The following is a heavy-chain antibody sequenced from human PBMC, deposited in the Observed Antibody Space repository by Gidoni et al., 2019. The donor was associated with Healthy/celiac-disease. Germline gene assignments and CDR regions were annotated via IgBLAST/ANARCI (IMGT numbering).Heavy chain of an antibody. CDR2: INHSGST. CDR3: ARRTKKIAAAGYYYYYYGMDV. Sequence: QVQLPPWGAGLLKPSETLSLPCAVYGGSFSGYYWSWSRRPPGKGLEWIGEINHSGSTHYNPSLKSRVTISVDTSKNQFSLKLSSVTAADTAVYYCARRTKKIAAAGYYYYYYGMDVWGQGTTVTVSS. V-gene: IGHV4-34*01. CDR1: GGSFSGYY. J-gene: IGHJ6*02. D-gene: IGHD6-13*01.